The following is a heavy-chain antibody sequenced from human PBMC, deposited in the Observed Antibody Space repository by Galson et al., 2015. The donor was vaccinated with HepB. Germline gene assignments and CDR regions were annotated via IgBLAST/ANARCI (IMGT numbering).Heavy chain of an antibody. CDR1: GFTFANYV. Sequence: SLRLSCAASGFTFANYVMNWVRQAPGKGLKWVSSISGSGGSTYYRGSFKGRFTISRDNSKNTVYLQMKSLRADDTAVYYCAKCSGSNWFVPHHFDSWGQGTLVTVSS. CDR2: ISGSGGST. V-gene: IGHV3-23*01. CDR3: AKCSGSNWFVPHHFDS. D-gene: IGHD6-13*01. J-gene: IGHJ4*02.